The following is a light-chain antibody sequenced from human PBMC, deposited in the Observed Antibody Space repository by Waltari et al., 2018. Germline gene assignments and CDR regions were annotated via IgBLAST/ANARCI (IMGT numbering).Light chain of an antibody. CDR2: DAS. CDR1: QSVSSY. CDR3: QQRSNWPPALT. Sequence: EIVLTQSPVTLSLSPGERATLSCRASQSVSSYLTWYQQKPGQAPRLLIYDASNRATGIPARFRGSGSGTDFTLTISGLEPEDFAVYYCQQRSNWPPALTFGGGTKVEVK. V-gene: IGKV3-11*01. J-gene: IGKJ4*01.